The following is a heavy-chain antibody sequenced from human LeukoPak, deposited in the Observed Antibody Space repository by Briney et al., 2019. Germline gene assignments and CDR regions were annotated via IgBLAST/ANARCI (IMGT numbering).Heavy chain of an antibody. CDR2: IRSSTNNYAT. Sequence: SGGSLRLSCAASGFTFSGSAMHWVHQASGKGLEWVGLIRSSTNNYATAYAASVRGRFTISRDDSKNTAYLQMNRLKTEDTAVYYCTRQVGTVSGVDVWGQGTTVTVSS. D-gene: IGHD3-10*01. CDR3: TRQVGTVSGVDV. J-gene: IGHJ6*02. CDR1: GFTFSGSA. V-gene: IGHV3-73*01.